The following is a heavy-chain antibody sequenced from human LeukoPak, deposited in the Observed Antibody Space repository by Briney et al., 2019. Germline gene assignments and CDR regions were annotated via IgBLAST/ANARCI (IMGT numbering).Heavy chain of an antibody. J-gene: IGHJ4*02. D-gene: IGHD3-22*01. CDR2: IKGKTDGGTT. CDR1: GFTFSNAW. CDR3: TTYYAEGTFDY. V-gene: IGHV3-15*01. Sequence: GGSLRLSCAASGFTFSNAWMSWVRQAPGKGLEWVGRIKGKTDGGTTDYAAPVKGRFTISSDDSKNTLYLQMNSLKTEDTAVYYCTTYYAEGTFDYWGQGTLVTVSS.